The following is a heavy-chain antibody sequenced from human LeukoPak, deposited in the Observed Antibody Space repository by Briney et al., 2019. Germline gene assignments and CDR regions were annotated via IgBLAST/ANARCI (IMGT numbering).Heavy chain of an antibody. CDR1: GFTFSSYG. CDR2: ISYDGSNK. V-gene: IGHV3-30*18. Sequence: PGGSLRLSCAASGFTFSSYGMHWVRQAPGKGLEWVAVISYDGSNKYYADPVKGRFTISRDNSKNTLYLQMNSLRAEDTAVYYCAKNLYDFWSGYCLDYWGQGTLVTVSS. D-gene: IGHD3-3*01. J-gene: IGHJ4*02. CDR3: AKNLYDFWSGYCLDY.